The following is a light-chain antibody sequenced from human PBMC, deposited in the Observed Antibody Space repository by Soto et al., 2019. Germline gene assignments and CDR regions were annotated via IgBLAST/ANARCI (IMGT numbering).Light chain of an antibody. J-gene: IGKJ4*01. Sequence: DIQMTQSPSTLSASVGDSVTITCRASQSISPWLAWYQQKPGKAPTLLIYKASSLEGGVPSRFSGSGSGPDFNSTISSLQPDDFAAYYCQQYNTYPLTFGGGTTVEIK. CDR2: KAS. CDR1: QSISPW. CDR3: QQYNTYPLT. V-gene: IGKV1-5*03.